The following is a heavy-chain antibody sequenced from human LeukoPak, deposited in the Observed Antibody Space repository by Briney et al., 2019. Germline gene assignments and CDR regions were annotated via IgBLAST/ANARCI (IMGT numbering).Heavy chain of an antibody. CDR2: IYYSGST. V-gene: IGHV4-59*08. J-gene: IGHJ6*02. CDR3: ARRSETALEYSSSMYYYYYGMDV. D-gene: IGHD6-6*01. Sequence: SETLSLTCTVSGGSISSYYWSWIRQPPGKGLEWIGYIYYSGSTNYNPSLKGRVTISVDTSKNQFSLKLSSVTAADTAVYYCARRSETALEYSSSMYYYYYGMDVWGQGTTVTVSS. CDR1: GGSISSYY.